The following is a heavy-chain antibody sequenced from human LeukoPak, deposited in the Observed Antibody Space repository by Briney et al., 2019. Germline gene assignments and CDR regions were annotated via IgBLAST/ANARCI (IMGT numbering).Heavy chain of an antibody. J-gene: IGHJ4*02. CDR2: INHSGST. CDR3: ARGGRPNYVWGSYRYSYYFDY. Sequence: PAETLSLTCAVYGGSFSGYYWSWIRQTPGKGREGLGEINHSGSTNYNPALKSPVTISVDTSTNQFSLKMSSVTAADTAVYYCARGGRPNYVWGSYRYSYYFDYWGQGTLVTVSS. D-gene: IGHD3-16*02. CDR1: GGSFSGYY. V-gene: IGHV4-34*01.